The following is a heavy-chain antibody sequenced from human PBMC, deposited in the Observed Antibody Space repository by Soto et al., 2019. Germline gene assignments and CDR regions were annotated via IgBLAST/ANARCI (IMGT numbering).Heavy chain of an antibody. CDR3: ARVSDELELRIYFDY. J-gene: IGHJ4*02. D-gene: IGHD1-7*01. Sequence: GASVKVSCKASGYTFTSYGITWVRQAPGQGLEWMGWISAYNGNTHYAQKLQGRVTMTTDTSTSTAYMELRSLRSDDTAVYYCARVSDELELRIYFDYWGQGTLVTVSS. CDR1: GYTFTSYG. CDR2: ISAYNGNT. V-gene: IGHV1-18*01.